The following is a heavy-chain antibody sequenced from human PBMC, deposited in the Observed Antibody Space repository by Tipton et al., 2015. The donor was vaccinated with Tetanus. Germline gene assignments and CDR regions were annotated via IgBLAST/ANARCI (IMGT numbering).Heavy chain of an antibody. CDR1: GYSFNIYW. CDR2: IYPGDSDA. D-gene: IGHD3-10*01. CDR3: ARLPKHYSASGST. Sequence: QLVQSGAEVKKAGESLKISCEGSGYSFNIYWIAWVRQMPGKGLEWMGIIYPGDSDATYSPSFQGQVTISADKSIHTAYLQWTSLKPSDTAIYFCARLPKHYSASGSTWGQGTLVTVSS. V-gene: IGHV5-51*01. J-gene: IGHJ5*02.